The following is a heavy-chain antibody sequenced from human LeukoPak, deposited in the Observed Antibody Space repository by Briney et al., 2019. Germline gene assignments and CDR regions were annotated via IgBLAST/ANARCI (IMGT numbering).Heavy chain of an antibody. CDR1: GFTFSSYA. J-gene: IGHJ4*02. CDR2: ISGSGGST. V-gene: IGHV3-23*01. Sequence: GGSLRLSCAASGFTFSSYAMSWVRQAPGKGLEWVSAISGSGGSTYYADSVKGRFTISRDNSKNTLYLQMNSLRAEDTAVYYCTKVGLPDSSGYYYYFDYWGQGTLVTVSS. D-gene: IGHD3-22*01. CDR3: TKVGLPDSSGYYYYFDY.